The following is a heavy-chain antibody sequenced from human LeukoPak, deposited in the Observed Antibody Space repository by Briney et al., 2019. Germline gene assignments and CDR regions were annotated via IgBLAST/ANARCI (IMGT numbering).Heavy chain of an antibody. CDR1: GGSFSGYY. CDR2: INHSGRT. CDR3: ARRRDGYLRGAFDI. V-gene: IGHV4-34*01. J-gene: IGHJ3*02. Sequence: SETLSLTCAVYGGSFSGYYWSWIRQPPGKGLEWIGEINHSGRTNYNPSLKSRVTISVDTSKNQFSLKLSSVTAADTAVYYCARRRDGYLRGAFDIWGQGTMVTVSS. D-gene: IGHD5-24*01.